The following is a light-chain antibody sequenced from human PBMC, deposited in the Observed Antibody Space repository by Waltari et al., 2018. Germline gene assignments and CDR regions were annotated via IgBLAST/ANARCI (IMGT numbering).Light chain of an antibody. CDR2: VNSDGSH. CDR1: SGHSSTA. CDR3: QTGGHGTWV. V-gene: IGLV4-69*01. Sequence: QLVLTQSPSASSSLGAPVKPTCTLSSGHSSTALAWLQQQPEKGPRYLLNVNSDGSHSKGVKIPDRFSGSSSGTEHYLTISSLQSEDEADYYCQTGGHGTWVFGGVTKLTVL. J-gene: IGLJ3*02.